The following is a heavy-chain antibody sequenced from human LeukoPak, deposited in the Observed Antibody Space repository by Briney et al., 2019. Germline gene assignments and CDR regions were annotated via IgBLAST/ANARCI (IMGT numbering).Heavy chain of an antibody. V-gene: IGHV3-21*01. CDR3: MDV. CDR2: ITSSGSYI. Sequence: GGSLRLSYTTSGFFFSTYWMNWVRQAPGKGLEWVSSITSSGSYIYYADSVKGRFTISRDNAKNSLYLQLNSLRAEDTAVYYYMDVWGKGTTVTVSS. J-gene: IGHJ6*03. CDR1: GFFFSTYW.